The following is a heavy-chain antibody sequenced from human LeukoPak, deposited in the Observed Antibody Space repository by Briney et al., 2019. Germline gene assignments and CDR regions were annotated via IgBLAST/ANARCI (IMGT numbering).Heavy chain of an antibody. D-gene: IGHD1-1*01. CDR2: VSRSGGTT. CDR1: GFAFSSYA. CDR3: AQDPPRRAAGTGVY. J-gene: IGHJ4*02. Sequence: GGSLRLSCAASGFAFSSYAMSWVRQAPGKGLEWVSAVSRSGGTTYYADSVKGRFTISRDNSKNTLYLQMNSLRAEDTAVYYCAQDPPRRAAGTGVYWGQGTLVTVSS. V-gene: IGHV3-23*01.